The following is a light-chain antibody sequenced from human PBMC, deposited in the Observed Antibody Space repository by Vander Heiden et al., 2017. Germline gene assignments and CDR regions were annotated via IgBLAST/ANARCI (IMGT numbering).Light chain of an antibody. CDR1: SSHIGKSF. V-gene: IGLV1-51*01. J-gene: IGLJ3*02. Sequence: HSVLTQPPPVSAAPGQKVTIPCSGSSSHIGKSFVSWYQQFRGTAPQLLIYDNAKRPSGTPARFSGSKTGTSATLDITGLQTGDEADYYCGTWDSGLSVGVFGTGTKLTVL. CDR2: DNA. CDR3: GTWDSGLSVGV.